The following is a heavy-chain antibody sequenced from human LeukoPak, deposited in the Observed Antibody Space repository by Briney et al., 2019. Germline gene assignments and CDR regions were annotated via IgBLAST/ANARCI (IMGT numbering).Heavy chain of an antibody. CDR2: IIPIFGTA. CDR3: ARGEQQLELGYYYYMDV. CDR1: GSTFSSYA. D-gene: IGHD6-13*01. V-gene: IGHV1-69*13. J-gene: IGHJ6*03. Sequence: GASVKVSCKASGSTFSSYAISWVRQAPGQGLEWMGGIIPIFGTANYAQKFQGRVTITADESTSTAYMELSSLRSEDTAVYYCARGEQQLELGYYYYMDVWGKGTTVTISS.